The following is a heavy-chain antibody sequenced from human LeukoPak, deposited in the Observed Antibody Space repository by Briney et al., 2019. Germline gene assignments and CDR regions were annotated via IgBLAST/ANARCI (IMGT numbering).Heavy chain of an antibody. CDR2: IYYSGST. V-gene: IGHV4-39*01. CDR1: GGXVSISGYY. D-gene: IGHD5/OR15-5a*01. CDR3: ARQEVAVYDY. J-gene: IGHJ4*02. Sequence: PSETLSLTCTVSGGXVSISGYYWGWIRQTPGKGLEWIGSIYYSGSTYYNPSLKSRVAISVDTSKSQFSLKLSSVTAADTAVYYCARQEVAVYDYWGQGTLVTVSS.